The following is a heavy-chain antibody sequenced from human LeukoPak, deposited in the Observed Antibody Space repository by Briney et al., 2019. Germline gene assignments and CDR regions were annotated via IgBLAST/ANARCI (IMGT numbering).Heavy chain of an antibody. J-gene: IGHJ4*02. CDR2: ISYDGDNQ. D-gene: IGHD3-10*01. Sequence: GGSLRLSCAASGFTFSSYGMHWVRQAPGKGLEWVAVISYDGDNQYYADSVKGRFTISRDNSKNTLYLQMNSLRVEDTAVYYCAKGHGLSGLRRYYFDYWGQGTLVTVSS. V-gene: IGHV3-30*18. CDR3: AKGHGLSGLRRYYFDY. CDR1: GFTFSSYG.